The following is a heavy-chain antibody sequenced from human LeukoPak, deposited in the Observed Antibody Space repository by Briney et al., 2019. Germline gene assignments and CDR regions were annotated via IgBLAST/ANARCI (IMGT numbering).Heavy chain of an antibody. Sequence: HRASVKVSCTASGGTFSSYAISWVRQAPGQGLEWMGGIIPIFGTANYAQKFQGRVTITADESTSTAYMELSSLRSEDTAVYYCARGAVTFGGVIVSLDYWGQGTLVTVSS. V-gene: IGHV1-69*13. J-gene: IGHJ4*02. CDR1: GGTFSSYA. D-gene: IGHD3-16*02. CDR2: IIPIFGTA. CDR3: ARGAVTFGGVIVSLDY.